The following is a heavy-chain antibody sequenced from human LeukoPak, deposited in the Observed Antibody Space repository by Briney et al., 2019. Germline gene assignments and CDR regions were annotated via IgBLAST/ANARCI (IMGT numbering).Heavy chain of an antibody. Sequence: GGSLRLSCSASGFTFSSYAMHWVRQAPGKGLEYVSAISSNGGSTYYADSVKGRFTISRDNSKNTLYLQMSSLRAEDTAVYYCARVGQWQAAGVDYWGQGTLVTVSS. CDR2: ISSNGGST. D-gene: IGHD6-19*01. V-gene: IGHV3-64D*06. CDR3: ARVGQWQAAGVDY. CDR1: GFTFSSYA. J-gene: IGHJ4*02.